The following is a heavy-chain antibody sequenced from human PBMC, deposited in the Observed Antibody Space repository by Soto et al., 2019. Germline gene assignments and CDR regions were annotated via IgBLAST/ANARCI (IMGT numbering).Heavy chain of an antibody. Sequence: TLSLTCTVSGGSISSGGYYWSWIRQHPGKGLEWIGYIYYSGSTYYNPSLKSRVTISVDTSKNQFSLKLSSVTAADTAVYYCARDQAAAGTDVWGQGTTVTVSS. J-gene: IGHJ6*02. CDR2: IYYSGST. D-gene: IGHD6-13*01. CDR3: ARDQAAAGTDV. V-gene: IGHV4-31*03. CDR1: GGSISSGGYY.